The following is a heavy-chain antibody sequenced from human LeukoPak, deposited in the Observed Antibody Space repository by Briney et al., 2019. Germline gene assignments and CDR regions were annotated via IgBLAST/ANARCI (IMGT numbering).Heavy chain of an antibody. V-gene: IGHV3-21*06. Sequence: PGGSLRLSCAASGFTFSSYSLNWVRQAPGKGLEWVSCITSNIYTYYADSVRGRFTISRDNSRNSVYLVMNSLRAEDTAVYYCARERDTSMVALDSWGQGTLVTVSS. CDR2: ITSNIYT. CDR3: ARERDTSMVALDS. CDR1: GFTFSSYS. J-gene: IGHJ4*02. D-gene: IGHD5-18*01.